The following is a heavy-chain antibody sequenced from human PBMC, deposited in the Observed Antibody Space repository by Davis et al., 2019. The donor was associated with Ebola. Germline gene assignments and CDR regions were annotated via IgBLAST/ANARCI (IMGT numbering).Heavy chain of an antibody. V-gene: IGHV3-30*02. J-gene: IGHJ4*02. CDR3: AKDPSEMTTVPDH. D-gene: IGHD4-11*01. Sequence: GESLKISCAASGFTFSYYGMHWVRQAPGKGLEWVAFVHSAGNTKFYGDSGKGRFAISRDNSKTTLYLEMNSLRAEDTAVYYCAKDPSEMTTVPDHWGQGTLVTVSS. CDR1: GFTFSYYG. CDR2: VHSAGNTK.